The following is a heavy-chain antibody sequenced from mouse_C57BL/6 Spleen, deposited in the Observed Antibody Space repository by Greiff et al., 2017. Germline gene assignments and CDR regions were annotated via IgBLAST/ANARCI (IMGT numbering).Heavy chain of an antibody. CDR3: ARSTTVVAPYFGY. CDR1: GYTFTDYN. J-gene: IGHJ2*01. CDR2: INPNNGGT. V-gene: IGHV1-18*01. D-gene: IGHD1-1*01. Sequence: VQLQQSGPELVKPGASVKIPCKASGYTFTDYNMDWVKQSHGKSLEWIGDINPNNGGTIYNQKFKGKATLTVDKSSSTAYMELRSLTSEDTAVYYCARSTTVVAPYFGYWGQGTTLTVSS.